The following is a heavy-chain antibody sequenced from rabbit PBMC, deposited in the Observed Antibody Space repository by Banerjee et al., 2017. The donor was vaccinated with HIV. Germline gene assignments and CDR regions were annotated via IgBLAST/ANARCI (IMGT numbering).Heavy chain of an antibody. Sequence: QEQLEESGGDLVKPEGSLTLTCTASGFSFSNGFDMCWVRQAPGKGLEWIACIGVTSGNTYYASWAKGRFTISKTSSTTVTLQMTSLTAADTATYFCARDRAGSGWYFNLWGPGTLVTVS. CDR3: ARDRAGSGWYFNL. V-gene: IGHV1S45*01. CDR1: GFSFSNGFD. D-gene: IGHD8-1*01. J-gene: IGHJ4*01. CDR2: IGVTSGNT.